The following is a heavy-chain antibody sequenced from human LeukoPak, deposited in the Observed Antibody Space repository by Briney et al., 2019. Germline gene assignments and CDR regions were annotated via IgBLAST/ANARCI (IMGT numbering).Heavy chain of an antibody. CDR3: TRQGNWGDLDY. CDR1: GFTFSTYW. D-gene: IGHD7-27*01. Sequence: GGSLRLSCAASGFTFSTYWMHWVRQAPGKGLVWVSHIDSDGSSTNYADSVKGRFTISRDNAKKTLYLQINSLRAEDTAVYYCTRQGNWGDLDYWGQGTLVTVSS. V-gene: IGHV3-74*01. CDR2: IDSDGSST. J-gene: IGHJ4*02.